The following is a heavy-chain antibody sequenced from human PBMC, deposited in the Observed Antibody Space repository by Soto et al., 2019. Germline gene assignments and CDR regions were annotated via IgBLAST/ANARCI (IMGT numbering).Heavy chain of an antibody. D-gene: IGHD6-19*01. V-gene: IGHV4-39*01. CDR3: ARGIAVAGDVDY. Sequence: SETLSLTCTVSGGSISSSSYYWGWIRQPPGKGLEWIGSIYYSGSTYYNPSLKSRVTISVDTSKNQFSLKLSSVTAADTAVYYCARGIAVAGDVDYWGQGTLVTVS. J-gene: IGHJ4*02. CDR1: GGSISSSSYY. CDR2: IYYSGST.